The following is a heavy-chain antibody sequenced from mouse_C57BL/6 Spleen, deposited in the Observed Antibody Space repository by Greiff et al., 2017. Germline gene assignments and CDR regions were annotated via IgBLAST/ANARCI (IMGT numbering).Heavy chain of an antibody. V-gene: IGHV5-12*01. CDR1: GFTFSDYY. J-gene: IGHJ4*01. D-gene: IGHD1-1*01. CDR2: ISNGGGST. Sequence: EVKLVESGGGLVQPGGSLKLSCAASGFTFSDYYMYWVRQTPEKRLEWVAYISNGGGSTYYPDTVKGRFTISRDNAKNTLYLQMSRLTSEDTAMYYCARQDTTVVATDYAMDYWGQGTSVTVSS. CDR3: ARQDTTVVATDYAMDY.